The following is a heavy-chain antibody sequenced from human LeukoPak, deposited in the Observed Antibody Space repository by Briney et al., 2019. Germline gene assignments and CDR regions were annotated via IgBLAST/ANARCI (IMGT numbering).Heavy chain of an antibody. D-gene: IGHD3-3*01. CDR1: GFTFSGSA. J-gene: IGHJ3*02. V-gene: IGHV3-73*01. CDR2: IRSKANSYAT. CDR3: AKDRGFWSGSDAFDI. Sequence: GGSLRLSCAASGFTFSGSAMHWVRQASGKGLEWVGRIRSKANSYATAYAASVKGRFTISRDDSKNTAYLQMNSLKTEDTAVYYCAKDRGFWSGSDAFDIWGQGTMVTVSS.